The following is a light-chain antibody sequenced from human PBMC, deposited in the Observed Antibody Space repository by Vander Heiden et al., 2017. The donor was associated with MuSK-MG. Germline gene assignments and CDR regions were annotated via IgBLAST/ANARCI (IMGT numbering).Light chain of an antibody. CDR3: SQSTQLPLT. Sequence: DIVMTQTPLSLSVTPGQQASISCKSSQSLLHSDGKTYLYWYLQKPFQPPQLLIYESSNRGSAVPDRFSASGSGTDFTLKISLVDAEDVRVYYCSQSTQLPLTFGGGTKVELK. CDR2: ESS. V-gene: IGKV2D-29*01. J-gene: IGKJ4*01. CDR1: QSLLHSDGKTY.